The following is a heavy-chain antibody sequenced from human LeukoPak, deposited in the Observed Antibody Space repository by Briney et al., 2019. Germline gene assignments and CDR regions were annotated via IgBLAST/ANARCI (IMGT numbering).Heavy chain of an antibody. CDR1: GFTFSSYA. D-gene: IGHD3-16*01. CDR2: IGGTGVRT. J-gene: IGHJ4*02. V-gene: IGHV3-23*01. Sequence: GGSLRLSCASSGFTFSSYAMSWVRQAPGKGLEWVSNIGGTGVRTYYADSVKGRFTISRDNSKNTLYLQINSLRAEDTAVYFCAKDRLGGPYFFHYWGQGTLVTVSS. CDR3: AKDRLGGPYFFHY.